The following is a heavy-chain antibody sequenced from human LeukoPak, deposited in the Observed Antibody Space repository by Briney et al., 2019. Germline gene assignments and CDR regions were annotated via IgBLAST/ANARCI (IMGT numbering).Heavy chain of an antibody. V-gene: IGHV3-23*01. D-gene: IGHD2-2*01. CDR3: AKDASLYCSSTSCYDWFDP. J-gene: IGHJ5*02. CDR2: ISGSGGST. CDR1: GFTFSSYA. Sequence: TGGSLRLSCAASGFTFSSYAMSWVRQAPGKGLEWVSAISGSGGSTYYADSVKGRFTISRDNSKNTLYLQMNSLRAEDTAVYYCAKDASLYCSSTSCYDWFDPWGQGTLVTVSS.